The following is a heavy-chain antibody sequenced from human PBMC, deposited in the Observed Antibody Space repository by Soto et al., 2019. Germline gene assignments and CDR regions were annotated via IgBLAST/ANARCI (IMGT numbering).Heavy chain of an antibody. J-gene: IGHJ4*02. CDR2: INQDGSVK. D-gene: IGHD3-22*01. V-gene: IGHV3-7*01. Sequence: QPGGSXRLSCAASGFTFITYGMNWVRQAPGKGLEWVAKINQDGSVKYYVDSVRGRFTISRDNAKNSLFLQINRLRAEDTALYYCVRFTFSDNSAKGYWGQGTLVTVSS. CDR1: GFTFITYG. CDR3: VRFTFSDNSAKGY.